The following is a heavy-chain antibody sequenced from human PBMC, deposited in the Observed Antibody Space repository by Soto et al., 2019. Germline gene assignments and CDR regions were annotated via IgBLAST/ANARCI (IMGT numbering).Heavy chain of an antibody. CDR3: AKRVSATRYWFDS. CDR1: GDTFISYG. Sequence: QVQLVQSGAEVKKPGASVKVSCKASGDTFISYGIAWVRQAPGQGLEWMGWTSASNAKANYAQKFQGRVTMTTDTSTNTVYMELKSLTSDDTAVYYCAKRVSATRYWFDSWGQGTLVTVSS. CDR2: TSASNAKA. D-gene: IGHD3-10*01. J-gene: IGHJ5*01. V-gene: IGHV1-18*01.